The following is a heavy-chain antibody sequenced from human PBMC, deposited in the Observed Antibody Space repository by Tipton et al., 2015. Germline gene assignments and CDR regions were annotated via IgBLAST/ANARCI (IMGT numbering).Heavy chain of an antibody. J-gene: IGHJ4*02. CDR3: ARENDSSGHSFDY. Sequence: QLVQSGAEVKKPGSSVKVSCKATGGTFSSHAITWVRQAPGQGLEWMGGIIPMFDTGSYAQKFQGRVTITADESTSTVYMELSSLRSEDTGVYYCARENDSSGHSFDYWGQGTLVTVSS. CDR1: GGTFSSHA. V-gene: IGHV1-69*01. D-gene: IGHD3-22*01. CDR2: IIPMFDTG.